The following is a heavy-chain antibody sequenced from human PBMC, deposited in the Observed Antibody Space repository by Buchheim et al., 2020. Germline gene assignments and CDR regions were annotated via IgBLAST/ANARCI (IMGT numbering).Heavy chain of an antibody. J-gene: IGHJ5*02. D-gene: IGHD3-9*01. CDR3: ARRHYDILTGPGGVWFDP. V-gene: IGHV4-59*08. CDR2: IYYSGST. CDR1: GGSISSYY. Sequence: QVQLQESGPGLVKPSETLSLTCTVSGGSISSYYWSWIRQPPGKGLEWIGYIYYSGSTNYNPSLKSRVTLSVDTSKNQFSLKLSSVTAADTAVYYCARRHYDILTGPGGVWFDPWGQGTL.